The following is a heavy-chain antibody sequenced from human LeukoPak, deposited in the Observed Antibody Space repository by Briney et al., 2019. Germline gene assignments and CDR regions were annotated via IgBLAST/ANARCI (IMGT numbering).Heavy chain of an antibody. V-gene: IGHV3-7*01. CDR1: GFTFSSYW. J-gene: IGHJ4*02. Sequence: GGSLRLSCAASGFTFSSYWMSWVRQAPGKGLEWVVNIKQDGSEKYYADSVKGRFTISRDTSKNTLYLQMNSLRAEDTAVYYCTRDRPIDYWGQGTLVTVSS. CDR3: TRDRPIDY. CDR2: IKQDGSEK.